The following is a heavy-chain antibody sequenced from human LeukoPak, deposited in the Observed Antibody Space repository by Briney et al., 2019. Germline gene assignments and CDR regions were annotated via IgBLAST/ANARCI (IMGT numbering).Heavy chain of an antibody. D-gene: IGHD3-22*01. CDR2: ISSSGSTI. J-gene: IGHJ5*02. Sequence: PGGSLRLSCAASGFTFSDYYMSWIRQAPGKGLEWVSYISSSGSTIYYADSVKGRFTISRVNAKNSLYLQMNSLRAEDTAVYYCARAKVYYYDSSGLFDPWGQGTLVTVSS. V-gene: IGHV3-11*01. CDR1: GFTFSDYY. CDR3: ARAKVYYYDSSGLFDP.